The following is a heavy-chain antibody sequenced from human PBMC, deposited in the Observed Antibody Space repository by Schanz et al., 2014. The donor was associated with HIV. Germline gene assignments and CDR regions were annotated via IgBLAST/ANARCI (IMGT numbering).Heavy chain of an antibody. D-gene: IGHD3-22*01. Sequence: EVQLLESGGGLVLPGGSLSVSCAVSGFTLSGYTMSWVRQAPGKGLEWVSTISASGGSTYYADSVLARFTISRDNSKNTLYLQMTTLRIDDTAVYYCAKPEYDSRGNSQSHFDSWGQGTLVTVSS. CDR3: AKPEYDSRGNSQSHFDS. CDR2: ISASGGST. J-gene: IGHJ4*02. V-gene: IGHV3-23*01. CDR1: GFTLSGYT.